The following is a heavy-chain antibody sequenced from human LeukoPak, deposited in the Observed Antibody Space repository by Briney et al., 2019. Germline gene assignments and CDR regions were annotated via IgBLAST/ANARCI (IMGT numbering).Heavy chain of an antibody. V-gene: IGHV3-48*03. CDR3: ARVLSTDMNWFDP. D-gene: IGHD3-9*01. CDR1: GFTFSSYE. CDR2: ISSSGSTI. J-gene: IGHJ5*02. Sequence: GGSLRLSCAASGFTFSSYEMNWVRQAPGKGLEWVSYISSSGSTIYYADSVKGRFTISRHNSKNTLYLQMNSLRAEDTAVYYCARVLSTDMNWFDPWGQGTLVTVSS.